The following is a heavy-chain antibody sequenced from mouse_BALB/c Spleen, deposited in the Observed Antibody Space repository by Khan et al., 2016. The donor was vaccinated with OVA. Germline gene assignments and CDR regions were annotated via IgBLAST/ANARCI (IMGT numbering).Heavy chain of an antibody. CDR1: GFAFSSYD. D-gene: IGHD2-10*01. Sequence: EVQLKESGGGLVKPGGSLKLSCAPFGFAFSSYDMSWVRQTPEKRLEWVATISGTGIYTYYPDSVKGRFTFSRDNASNTLYLQLSSLRSEDTALYDCSRPSYYGNPWFAYWGQGTLVTVSA. J-gene: IGHJ3*01. V-gene: IGHV5-9*02. CDR2: ISGTGIYT. CDR3: SRPSYYGNPWFAY.